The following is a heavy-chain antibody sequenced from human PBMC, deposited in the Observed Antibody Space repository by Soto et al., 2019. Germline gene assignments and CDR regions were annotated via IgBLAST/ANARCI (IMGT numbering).Heavy chain of an antibody. CDR2: INAGNGNT. V-gene: IGHV1-3*01. CDR1: GYTFTAYN. Sequence: QVQLVQSGAEVKEPGASVRVSCKAFGYTFTAYNIHWLRQAPGQGLEWMGWINAGNGNTRSSRKFQGRVIITRDTSATTAYLEVDSLISEDTAINYCARVAPSGGSGPRFGPWGQGTLLTVSS. CDR3: ARVAPSGGSGPRFGP. J-gene: IGHJ5*02. D-gene: IGHD3-10*01.